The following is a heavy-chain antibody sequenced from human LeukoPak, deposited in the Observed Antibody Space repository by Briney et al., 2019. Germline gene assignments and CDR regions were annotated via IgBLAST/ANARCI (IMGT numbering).Heavy chain of an antibody. J-gene: IGHJ4*02. CDR2: ISDSSAM. V-gene: IGHV3-48*01. D-gene: IGHD5-12*01. Sequence: GGSLRLSCAASGFSFSRYSMKWVRQAPGKGLEWVSYISDSSAMYYADSVRGRFTISRDNAKNSLFLQMSSLRVEDTGVYYCARDGGYSGYDADCWGPGTLVTVSS. CDR3: ARDGGYSGYDADC. CDR1: GFSFSRYS.